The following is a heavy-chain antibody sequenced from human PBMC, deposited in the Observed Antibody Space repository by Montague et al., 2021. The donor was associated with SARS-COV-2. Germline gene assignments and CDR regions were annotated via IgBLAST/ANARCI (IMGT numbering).Heavy chain of an antibody. V-gene: IGHV4-59*13. CDR2: IFHSGIT. CDR1: GGSISSYY. D-gene: IGHD1-20*01. Sequence: SETLSLTCSVSGGSISSYYWSWIRQSPGKGLEWIGYIFHSGITDYNSSLKSRVTISVDMSKNQFSLQLNSVTAADSAVYYCARTEYNWNDWFDPWGQGTLVTVSS. J-gene: IGHJ5*02. CDR3: ARTEYNWNDWFDP.